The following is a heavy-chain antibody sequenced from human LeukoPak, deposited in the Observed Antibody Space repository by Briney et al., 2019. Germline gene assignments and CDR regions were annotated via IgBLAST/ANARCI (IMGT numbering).Heavy chain of an antibody. J-gene: IGHJ4*02. CDR3: AGRYDSSGYYHYYFDY. V-gene: IGHV4-34*01. CDR1: GGSFSGYY. CDR2: INHSGST. Sequence: SETLSLTCAVYGGSFSGYYWSWIRQPPGKGLEWIGEINHSGSTNYNPSLKSRVTISVDTSKNQFSLKLSSVTAADTAVYYCAGRYDSSGYYHYYFDYWGQGTLVTVSS. D-gene: IGHD3-22*01.